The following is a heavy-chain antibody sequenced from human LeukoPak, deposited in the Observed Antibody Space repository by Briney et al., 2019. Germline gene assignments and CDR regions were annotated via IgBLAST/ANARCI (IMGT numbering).Heavy chain of an antibody. CDR1: GFTFSSYA. Sequence: GGSLRLSCAASGFTFSSYAMSWVRQAPGKGLEWVSRIFVSSGRTYYADSVKGRFTISRDNSKNTLCLQMNSLRAEDTAVYYCAKHGRECSSSSCYVWFDSWGQGTLVTVSS. CDR3: AKHGRECSSSSCYVWFDS. CDR2: IFVSSGRT. J-gene: IGHJ5*01. V-gene: IGHV3-23*01. D-gene: IGHD2-2*01.